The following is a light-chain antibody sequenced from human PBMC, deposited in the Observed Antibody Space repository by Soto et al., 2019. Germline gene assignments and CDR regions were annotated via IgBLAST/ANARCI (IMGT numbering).Light chain of an antibody. J-gene: IGKJ3*01. CDR2: AAS. V-gene: IGKV3-20*01. CDR1: QSVDSSY. Sequence: EIVLTQSPGTLSLSPGERATLSCRASQSVDSSYLAWYHDKPGQSPRLLIYAASNRATGIPDRFSGSGSGTDFTLTISRLEPEDFAMYYCQQYGSSPFTFGPGTKVEIK. CDR3: QQYGSSPFT.